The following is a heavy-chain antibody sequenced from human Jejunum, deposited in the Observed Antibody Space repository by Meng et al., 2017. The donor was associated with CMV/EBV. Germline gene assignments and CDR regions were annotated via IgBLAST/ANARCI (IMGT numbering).Heavy chain of an antibody. CDR3: ARWGGEGSTSGFDF. CDR1: GFMFNSYG. D-gene: IGHD1-26*01. J-gene: IGHJ4*02. Sequence: SGFMFNSYGMHWVRQAPGKGLEWVAFIRFDGSDEYYAHSVKGRFTISRDDARNSLYLQMNSLRVEDTAIYFCARWGGEGSTSGFDFWGQGALVTVSS. CDR2: IRFDGSDE. V-gene: IGHV3-33*01.